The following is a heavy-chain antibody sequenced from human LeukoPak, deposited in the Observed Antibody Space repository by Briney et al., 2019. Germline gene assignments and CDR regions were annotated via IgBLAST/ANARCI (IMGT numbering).Heavy chain of an antibody. J-gene: IGHJ4*02. V-gene: IGHV1-2*02. CDR3: AREERITIFGVATPSGY. CDR2: INPNSGGT. D-gene: IGHD3-3*01. Sequence: ASVKVSCKASGYTFTSYGISWVRQAPGQGLEWMGWINPNSGGTNYAQKFQGRVTMTRDTSISTAYMELSRLRSDDTAVYYCAREERITIFGVATPSGYWGQGTLVTVSS. CDR1: GYTFTSYG.